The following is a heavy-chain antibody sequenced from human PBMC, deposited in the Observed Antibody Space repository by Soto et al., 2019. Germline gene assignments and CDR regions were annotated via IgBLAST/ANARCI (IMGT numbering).Heavy chain of an antibody. Sequence: RGSLRLSCAASGFTFSAYWMHWVRQAPGKGLMWVSRINGDGRTTSYADSVKGRFTISRENAKNTLYLQMNSLRAEDTAVYYCARAAYSEYWFDPWGQGTLVTVSS. D-gene: IGHD4-4*01. CDR3: ARAAYSEYWFDP. CDR1: GFTFSAYW. V-gene: IGHV3-74*01. CDR2: INGDGRTT. J-gene: IGHJ5*02.